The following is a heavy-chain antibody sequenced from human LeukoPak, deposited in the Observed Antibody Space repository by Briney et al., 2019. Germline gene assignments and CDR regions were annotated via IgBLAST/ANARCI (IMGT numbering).Heavy chain of an antibody. V-gene: IGHV4-30-4*01. D-gene: IGHD1-26*01. CDR1: GGSMSSGDYY. CDR2: INYSGST. CDR3: ARDRPGVVGGNWFDP. Sequence: SETLSLTCTVSGGSMSSGDYYWSWIRQPPGRGLEWIGNINYSGSTDYNPSLKSRVAISVDTSKNQFSLRLSSVTAADTAVYYCARDRPGVVGGNWFDPWGQGTLVIVSS. J-gene: IGHJ5*02.